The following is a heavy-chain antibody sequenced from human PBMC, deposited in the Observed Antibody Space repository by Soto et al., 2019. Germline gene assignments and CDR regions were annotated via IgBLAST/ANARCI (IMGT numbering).Heavy chain of an antibody. CDR1: GDTFSSYA. CDR3: ARVGPAHYYDSSGYYSPLDY. J-gene: IGHJ4*02. V-gene: IGHV1-69*01. Sequence: QVQLVQSGAEVKKPGSSVKVSCKASGDTFSSYAINWVRQAPGQGLEWMGGIIPMFGTANYAQKFKGRVTITAGESTSTVYMALSSLRSEDTAVYYCARVGPAHYYDSSGYYSPLDYWGQGNLVIVSS. CDR2: IIPMFGTA. D-gene: IGHD3-22*01.